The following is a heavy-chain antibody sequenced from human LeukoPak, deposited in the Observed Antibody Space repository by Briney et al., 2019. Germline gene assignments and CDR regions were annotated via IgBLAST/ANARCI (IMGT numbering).Heavy chain of an antibody. J-gene: IGHJ4*02. D-gene: IGHD3-9*01. V-gene: IGHV1-24*01. CDR1: GYSITELS. CDR3: ATGTHYDLLPY. Sequence: PGASVRVSCKVSGYSITELSTHWVRQAPGKGLEWMGGFDPGSGEIIYEQKFQGRVTMTEDTSTDTAYMELSSLRSEDTALYYCATGTHYDLLPYWGQGTLVTVSS. CDR2: FDPGSGEI.